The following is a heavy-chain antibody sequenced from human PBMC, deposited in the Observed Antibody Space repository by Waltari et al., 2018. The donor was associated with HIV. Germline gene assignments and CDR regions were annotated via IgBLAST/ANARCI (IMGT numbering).Heavy chain of an antibody. CDR3: AKEGIAGRPSVPDY. J-gene: IGHJ4*02. V-gene: IGHV3-23*01. CDR2: ISGSGGST. CDR1: GFTFSSYS. Sequence: EVQLLESGGGLVQPGGSLSISCAASGFTFSSYSISWVRQAPGKGLEWVSVISGSGGSTYYADFLKGRFTISRDNSKKTLYLQMNSLRAEDMAVYYCAKEGIAGRPSVPDYWGQGTLVTVSS. D-gene: IGHD6-6*01.